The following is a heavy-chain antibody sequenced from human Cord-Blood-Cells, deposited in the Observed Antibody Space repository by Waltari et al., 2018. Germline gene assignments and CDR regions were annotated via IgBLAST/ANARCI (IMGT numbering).Heavy chain of an antibody. CDR3: ARGGSGSYWYFDL. V-gene: IGHV3-33*01. D-gene: IGHD1-26*01. CDR2: ICYDGSNK. CDR1: GFTFSRYG. Sequence: QVQLVESGGGVVQPGRSLRLSCAASGFTFSRYGMHWVRQAPGKGLEWVAVICYDGSNKYYADSVKGRFTISRDNSKNTLYLQMNRLRAEDTAVYYCARGGSGSYWYFDLWGRGTLVTVSS. J-gene: IGHJ2*01.